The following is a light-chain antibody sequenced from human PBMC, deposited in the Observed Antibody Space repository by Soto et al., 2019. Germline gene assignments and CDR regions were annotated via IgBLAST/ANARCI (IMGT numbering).Light chain of an antibody. Sequence: EIVLTQSPGTLSLSPGERATLSCRASQSLSSSYLAWYQQKPGQAPRLLIYGTSIRATGIPDRFSGSGSGTDFTLTITRLEPEDFAVYYCYQYNDWPPAFGQGTKVEVK. CDR2: GTS. CDR3: YQYNDWPPA. J-gene: IGKJ1*01. V-gene: IGKV3-20*01. CDR1: QSLSSSY.